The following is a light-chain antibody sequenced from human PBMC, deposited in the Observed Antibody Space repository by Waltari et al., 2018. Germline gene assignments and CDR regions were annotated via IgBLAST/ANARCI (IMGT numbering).Light chain of an antibody. CDR2: YVS. V-gene: IGLV2-14*03. CDR3: SSYTTSSTVV. J-gene: IGLJ2*01. CDR1: SSDIGYYIY. Sequence: QSALTQPASVSGSPGQSITISCTGTSSDIGYYIYVSWYQQHTGKAPKLIIYYVSNRPSGVSNRFSGSKSGNTASLTISGLQAEDEADYYCSSYTTSSTVVFGGGTKLTVL.